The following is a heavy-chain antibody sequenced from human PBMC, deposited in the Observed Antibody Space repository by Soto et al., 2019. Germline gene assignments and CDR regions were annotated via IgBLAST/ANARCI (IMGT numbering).Heavy chain of an antibody. CDR1: GGSVSSGSYY. CDR2: IYYSGST. CDR3: AREDYYDSSA. V-gene: IGHV4-61*01. D-gene: IGHD3-22*01. J-gene: IGHJ1*01. Sequence: QVQLQESGPGLVKPSETLSLTCTVSGGSVSSGSYYWSWIRQPPGKGLEWIGYIYYSGSTNYNPSLKSRVTLSVDTSKNQFSLKLSSVTAADTGVYYCAREDYYDSSAWGQGTLVTVSS.